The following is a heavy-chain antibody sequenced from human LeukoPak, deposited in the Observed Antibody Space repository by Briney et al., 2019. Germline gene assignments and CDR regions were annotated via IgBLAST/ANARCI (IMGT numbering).Heavy chain of an antibody. CDR2: ISSSSSYI. Sequence: GSLRLSCAASGFTFSSYSMNWVRQAPGKGLEWVSSISSSSSYIYYADSVKGRFTISRDNAKNSLYLQMNSLRAEDTAVYYCARGGDCSGGSCYLSYPDYWGQGTLVTVSS. CDR3: ARGGDCSGGSCYLSYPDY. CDR1: GFTFSSYS. D-gene: IGHD2-15*01. J-gene: IGHJ4*02. V-gene: IGHV3-21*01.